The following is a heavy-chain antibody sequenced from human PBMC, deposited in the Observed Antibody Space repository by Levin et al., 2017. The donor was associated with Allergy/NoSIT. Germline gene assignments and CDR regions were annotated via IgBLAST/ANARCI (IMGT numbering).Heavy chain of an antibody. CDR1: GFTFSSYA. J-gene: IGHJ2*01. D-gene: IGHD3-9*01. CDR2: ISGSGGST. V-gene: IGHV3-23*01. Sequence: GESLKISCAASGFTFSSYAMSWVRQAPGKGLEWVSTISGSGGSTYYAASVKGRFTISRDNSKNTLYLQMNSLRAEDTAVYYCAKFVGLVTQNWCFDRWGRGSLVTVSS. CDR3: AKFVGLVTQNWCFDR.